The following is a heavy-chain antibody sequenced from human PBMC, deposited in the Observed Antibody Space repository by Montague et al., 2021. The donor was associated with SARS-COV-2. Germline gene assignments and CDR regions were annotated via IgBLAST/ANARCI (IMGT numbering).Heavy chain of an antibody. CDR3: ARRTYDILTGYDYGMDV. Sequence: PALVKPTQTLTLTCTFSGFSLSTSGMCVSWIRQPPGKALEWLARXDWDDDKYYSTSLKTRLTISKDTFKNQVVLTMTNMDPVDTATYYCARRTYDILTGYDYGMDVWGQGTTVTVSS. J-gene: IGHJ6*02. V-gene: IGHV2-70*11. CDR2: XDWDDDK. CDR1: GFSLSTSGMC. D-gene: IGHD3-9*01.